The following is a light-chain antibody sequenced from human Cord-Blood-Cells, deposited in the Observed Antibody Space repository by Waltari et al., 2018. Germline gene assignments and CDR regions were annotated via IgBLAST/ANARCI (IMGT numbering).Light chain of an antibody. J-gene: IGLJ3*02. CDR3: SSYTSSSSWV. V-gene: IGLV2-14*03. CDR1: SSYVGGYNY. Sequence: QSALTQPASVSGSPGQSLTISCTGTSSYVGGYNYVSWYQQHPGKAPKLMIYDVSNRPSGVSNRFSGSKSGNTASLTISGLQAEDEADYYCSSYTSSSSWVFGGGTKLTVL. CDR2: DVS.